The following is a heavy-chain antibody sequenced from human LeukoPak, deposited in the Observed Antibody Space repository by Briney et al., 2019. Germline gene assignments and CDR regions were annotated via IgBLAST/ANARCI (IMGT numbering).Heavy chain of an antibody. CDR2: ISGSGGST. Sequence: GGSLRLSCAASGFTFSSYAMSWVRQAPGKGLEWVSAISGSGGSTYYADPVKGRFTISRDNSKNTLYLQMNSLRAEDTVVYYCAIYPIHYYDSSGDYWGQGTLVTVSS. CDR1: GFTFSSYA. J-gene: IGHJ4*02. CDR3: AIYPIHYYDSSGDY. V-gene: IGHV3-23*01. D-gene: IGHD3-22*01.